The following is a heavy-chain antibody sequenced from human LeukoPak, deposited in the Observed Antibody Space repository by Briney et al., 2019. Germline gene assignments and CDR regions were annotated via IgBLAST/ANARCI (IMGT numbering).Heavy chain of an antibody. J-gene: IGHJ3*02. CDR1: GYAISSGYY. V-gene: IGHV4-38-2*01. Sequence: SETLSLTCAVSGYAISSGYYWGWIRQPPGKGLEWIGSIYHSGSTYYNPSLKSRVTISVDTSKNQFSLKLSSVAAADTAVYYCARLGGLRAFDIWGQGTMVTVSS. CDR2: IYHSGST. CDR3: ARLGGLRAFDI. D-gene: IGHD5-12*01.